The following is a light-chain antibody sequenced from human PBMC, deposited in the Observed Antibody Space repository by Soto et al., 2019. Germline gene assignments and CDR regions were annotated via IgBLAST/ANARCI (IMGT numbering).Light chain of an antibody. CDR3: HQSYSSWAT. CDR2: GAS. Sequence: DIPMTQSPSSLSASVGVTITITCRARESLGHFLNWYQLKPGQVPKLLIYGASNLNTGVPSRFSGSGSGTDFTLTISSLQPEESASYCCHQSYSSWATFGGGTKVEIQ. V-gene: IGKV1-39*01. CDR1: ESLGHF. J-gene: IGKJ4*01.